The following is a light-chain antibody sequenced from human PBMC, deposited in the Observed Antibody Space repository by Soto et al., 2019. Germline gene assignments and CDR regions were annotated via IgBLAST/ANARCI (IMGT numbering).Light chain of an antibody. Sequence: QSALAQPASVSGSPGQSITISCTGTSSDVGGYNYVSWYQQHPDKAPRLMIYDVSNRPSGVSDRFSGSKSGDTASLTISGLQAEDEADYYCTSFTSTHTYVFGTGTKVTLL. CDR2: DVS. V-gene: IGLV2-14*03. J-gene: IGLJ1*01. CDR1: SSDVGGYNY. CDR3: TSFTSTHTYV.